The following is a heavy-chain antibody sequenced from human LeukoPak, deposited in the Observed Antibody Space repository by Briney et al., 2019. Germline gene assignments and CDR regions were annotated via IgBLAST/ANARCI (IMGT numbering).Heavy chain of an antibody. J-gene: IGHJ4*02. CDR3: ARGRASDCSNSSCRRGFDY. Sequence: ASETLSLTCTVSGGSISSYYWSWIRQPAGKGLEWIGRIYSSGSTNYNPSLKSRVTMSVDTSKNQFSLKLSSVTAADTAVCYCARGRASDCSNSSCRRGFDYWGQGTLVTVSS. CDR1: GGSISSYY. D-gene: IGHD2-2*01. CDR2: IYSSGST. V-gene: IGHV4-4*07.